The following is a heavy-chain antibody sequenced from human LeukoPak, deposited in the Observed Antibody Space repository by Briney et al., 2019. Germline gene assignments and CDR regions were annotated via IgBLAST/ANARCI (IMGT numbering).Heavy chain of an antibody. Sequence: QPGGSLRLSCAASGFTFSSYAMSWVRQAPGKGLEWVSAISGSGGSTYYADSVKGRFTISRDNSENTLYLQMNSLRAEDTAVYYCAKDRDSSGYYFPYFDYWGQGTLVTVSS. J-gene: IGHJ4*02. V-gene: IGHV3-23*01. CDR1: GFTFSSYA. CDR3: AKDRDSSGYYFPYFDY. D-gene: IGHD3-22*01. CDR2: ISGSGGST.